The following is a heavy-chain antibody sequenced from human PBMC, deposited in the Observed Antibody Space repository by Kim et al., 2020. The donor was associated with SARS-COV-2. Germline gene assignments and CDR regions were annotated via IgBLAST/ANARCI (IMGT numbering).Heavy chain of an antibody. Sequence: NPSLKSRVTISVDTCKNQVSLKLSSVTAADTAMYYCARNLGGSGAFYNVGYWGQGSLVTVSS. J-gene: IGHJ4*02. V-gene: IGHV4-4*08. CDR3: ARNLGGSGAFYNVGY. D-gene: IGHD3-10*01.